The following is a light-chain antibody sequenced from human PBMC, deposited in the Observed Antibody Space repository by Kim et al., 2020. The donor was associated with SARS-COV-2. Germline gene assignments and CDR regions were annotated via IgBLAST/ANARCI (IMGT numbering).Light chain of an antibody. CDR2: YNN. J-gene: IGLJ2*01. V-gene: IGLV3-21*04. Sequence: SYELTQSPSVSMAPGETATISCGGKNIGSKSVHWYQQKPGQAPVLVIYYNNDRPSGIPERISGSSSGDSATLTISRVEAGDEADYYCQVWDTNSDHWVFGGGTQLTVL. CDR3: QVWDTNSDHWV. CDR1: NIGSKS.